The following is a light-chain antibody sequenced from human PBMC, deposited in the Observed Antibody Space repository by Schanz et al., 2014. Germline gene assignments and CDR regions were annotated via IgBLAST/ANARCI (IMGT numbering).Light chain of an antibody. CDR1: QGISST. CDR3: QQYNTNGGFT. V-gene: IGKV1-13*02. Sequence: AIQLTQSPSSLSASVGDRVAITCRASQGISSTLAWYQQRPGKAPNLLIYDASSLESGVPSRFSGSGSGTDFTLTISSLQPDDFATYYCQQYNTNGGFTFGPGTKVDIK. J-gene: IGKJ3*01. CDR2: DAS.